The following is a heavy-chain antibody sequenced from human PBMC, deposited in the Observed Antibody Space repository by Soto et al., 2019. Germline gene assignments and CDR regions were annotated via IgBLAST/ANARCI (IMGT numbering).Heavy chain of an antibody. J-gene: IGHJ5*02. CDR3: ARVIRGAYYNSPLDT. V-gene: IGHV1-2*02. Sequence: ASVKVSCKASGYTFTVYFMHGVRQSAVQGLEGMGWINPYSGGADYAQSFQGRVTMTRDTSISTVYMELSRLRFDDTAVYYCARVIRGAYYNSPLDTWGQGTVVTVSS. CDR2: INPYSGGA. CDR1: GYTFTVYF. D-gene: IGHD3-10*01.